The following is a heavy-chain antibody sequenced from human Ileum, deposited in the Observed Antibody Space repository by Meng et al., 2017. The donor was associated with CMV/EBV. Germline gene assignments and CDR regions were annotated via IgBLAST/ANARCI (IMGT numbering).Heavy chain of an antibody. CDR1: GFTFCDYY. CDR2: ISASSTIV. J-gene: IGHJ4*02. V-gene: IGHV3-11*01. Sequence: LSCAASGFTFCDYYMSWIRQAPGKELEWVSYISASSTIVYYADSVKGRFTISRDNANNSVSLQMNSLRAEDTALYYCAREGDRRSNDYWGQGTLVTVSS. CDR3: AREGDRRSNDY.